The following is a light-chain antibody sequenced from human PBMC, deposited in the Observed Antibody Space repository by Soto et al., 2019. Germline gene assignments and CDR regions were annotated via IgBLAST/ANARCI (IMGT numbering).Light chain of an antibody. CDR2: AAS. CDR3: QKYDSAPWT. Sequence: DIQMNQSASSLSASVGDRVTITCRSSQSISTYLNWYQHKLGKAPKLLIYAASSLQSGVPPRFSGSGSGTDFTLTISSLQPEDVATYYCQKYDSAPWTFGQGTMVDI. J-gene: IGKJ1*01. CDR1: QSISTY. V-gene: IGKV1-39*01.